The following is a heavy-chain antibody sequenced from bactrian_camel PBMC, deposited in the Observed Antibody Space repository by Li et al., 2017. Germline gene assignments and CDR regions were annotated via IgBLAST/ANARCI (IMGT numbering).Heavy chain of an antibody. Sequence: VQLVESGGGLVQPGGSLRLSCAASGFTFVSSGMSWVRQAPGKMREVVAATDVDGTYYATSVKGRFTISQDNPRTVSLQMNSLKREDTAMYYCVAGWWCGPKWTQAATYNFWGQGTQVTV. V-gene: IGHV3S40*01. CDR3: VAGWWCGPKWTQAATYNF. J-gene: IGHJ4*01. CDR1: GFTFVSSG. CDR2: TDVDGT. D-gene: IGHD3*01.